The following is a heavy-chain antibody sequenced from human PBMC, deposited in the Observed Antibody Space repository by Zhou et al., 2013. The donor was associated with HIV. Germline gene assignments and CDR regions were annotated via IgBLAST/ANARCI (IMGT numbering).Heavy chain of an antibody. CDR1: GGSISSYY. CDR3: ARDLPYYYDSSVRYWYFDL. J-gene: IGHJ2*01. CDR2: IYTSGST. Sequence: QVQLQESGPGLVKPSETLSLTCTVSGGSISSYYWSWIRQPAGKGLEWIGRIYTSGSTNYNPSLKSRVTMSVDTSKNQFSLKLSSVTAADTAVYYCARDLPYYYDSSVRYWYFDLWGRGTLVTVSS. V-gene: IGHV4-4*07. D-gene: IGHD3-22*01.